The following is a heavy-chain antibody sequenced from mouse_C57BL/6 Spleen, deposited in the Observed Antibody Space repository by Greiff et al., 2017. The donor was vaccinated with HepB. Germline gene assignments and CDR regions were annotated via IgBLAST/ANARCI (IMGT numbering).Heavy chain of an antibody. CDR1: GFTFSSYA. V-gene: IGHV5-4*01. Sequence: EVKLMESGGGLVKPGGSLKLSCAASGFTFSSYAMPWVRQTPEKRLEWVATISDGGSYTYYPDNVKGRFTISRDNAKNNMYLQMSHLKSEDTAMYYYARDDRWYFDVWGTGTTVTVSS. CDR2: ISDGGSYT. J-gene: IGHJ1*03. CDR3: ARDDRWYFDV.